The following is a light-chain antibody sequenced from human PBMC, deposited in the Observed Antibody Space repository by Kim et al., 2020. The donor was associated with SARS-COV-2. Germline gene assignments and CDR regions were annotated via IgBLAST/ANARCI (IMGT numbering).Light chain of an antibody. Sequence: GERATLAWGASEGVSTYWAGDQGKPGQAARRRSGDAANRATGIPDRFSGSGSGTDFTLTISSLESEDFAVYDCQQRSNWPPALTFGGGTKVDIK. V-gene: IGKV3-11*01. CDR3: QQRSNWPPALT. CDR2: DAA. J-gene: IGKJ4*01. CDR1: EGVSTY.